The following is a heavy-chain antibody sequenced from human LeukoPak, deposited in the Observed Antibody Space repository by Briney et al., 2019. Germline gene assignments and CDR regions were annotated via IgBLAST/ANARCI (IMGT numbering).Heavy chain of an antibody. J-gene: IGHJ4*02. CDR1: GFTFSSYS. Sequence: PGGSLRLSCAASGFTFSSYSMNWVRQAPGKGLEWVSSISSSSNYTYYADSVKGRFSISRDNAKNSLYLQMNSLRAEDTAVYYCVRDGYSGSYRLFDYWGQGTLVTVSS. CDR2: ISSSSNYT. CDR3: VRDGYSGSYRLFDY. V-gene: IGHV3-21*01. D-gene: IGHD1-26*01.